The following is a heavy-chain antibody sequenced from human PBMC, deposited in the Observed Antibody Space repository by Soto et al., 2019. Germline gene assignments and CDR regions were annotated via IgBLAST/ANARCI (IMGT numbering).Heavy chain of an antibody. D-gene: IGHD2-2*01. CDR1: GGSISSGGYY. J-gene: IGHJ4*02. Sequence: QVRLQESGPGLVKPSQTLSLTCTVSGGSISSGGYYWTWIRQRPGQGLEWIGYIYYSGSTFYHPXXKSRVTISVDXXKXQXXLKLSSVTAADTAVYYCARDPGYWDGTSCYRYFDNWGQGTLVTVSS. CDR2: IYYSGST. CDR3: ARDPGYWDGTSCYRYFDN. V-gene: IGHV4-31*03.